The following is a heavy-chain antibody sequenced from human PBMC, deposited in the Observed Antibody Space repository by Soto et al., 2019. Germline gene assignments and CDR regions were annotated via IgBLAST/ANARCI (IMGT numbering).Heavy chain of an antibody. CDR2: IYPGDSDT. V-gene: IGHV5-51*01. CDR3: VILGREPEPKVLGSATYAY. CDR1: GYNFPDYW. J-gene: IGHJ4*02. D-gene: IGHD2-15*01. Sequence: GESLKISCKGLGYNFPDYWIAWVRQMPGKGLEYMGIIYPGDSDTRYSPSFQGQVTISADKSISTAYLQWSSLKASDTAMYYCVILGREPEPKVLGSATYAYWGQGTLVTVSS.